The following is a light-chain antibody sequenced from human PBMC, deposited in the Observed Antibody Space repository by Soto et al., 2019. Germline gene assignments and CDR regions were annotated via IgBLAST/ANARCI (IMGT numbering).Light chain of an antibody. V-gene: IGKV1-5*03. Sequence: DIQMTQSPSTLSASVGDRVTITCRASQTIGSLLAWYQQKAGRAPKLLIYKASTLESGVPSRFSGSRSGTEFTLTISSLQPDDSATYYCQHYNSYPPMYTFGQGTKLEI. J-gene: IGKJ2*01. CDR2: KAS. CDR1: QTIGSL. CDR3: QHYNSYPPMYT.